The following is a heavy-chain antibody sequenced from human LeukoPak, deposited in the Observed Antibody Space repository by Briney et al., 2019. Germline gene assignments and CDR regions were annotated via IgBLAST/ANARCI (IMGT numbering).Heavy chain of an antibody. D-gene: IGHD1-26*01. CDR2: IYHSGAA. V-gene: IGHV4-30-4*07. Sequence: SETLSLTCGVSGGSISSDGHSWSWIRQPPGKGLEWVGYIYHSGAAYHNPSLKSRLALSVDTSNNQFSLRLRSVTAADTAVYYCVRGVGGEYFYFDRWGQGALVTVS. CDR1: GGSISSDGHS. CDR3: VRGVGGEYFYFDR. J-gene: IGHJ4*02.